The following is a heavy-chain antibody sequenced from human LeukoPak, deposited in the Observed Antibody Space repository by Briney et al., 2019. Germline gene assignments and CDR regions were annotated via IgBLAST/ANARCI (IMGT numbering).Heavy chain of an antibody. Sequence: GGSLRLSCAASEFLFSNYWMHWVRQVPGEGLVWVSRIDSDGSPTAYADSVEGRFTISRDNAKNTLYLQMNSLRAEDTAVYYCARDQSSWYSYWYFDLWGRGTLVTVSS. CDR1: EFLFSNYW. CDR3: ARDQSSWYSYWYFDL. CDR2: IDSDGSPT. J-gene: IGHJ2*01. D-gene: IGHD6-13*01. V-gene: IGHV3-74*01.